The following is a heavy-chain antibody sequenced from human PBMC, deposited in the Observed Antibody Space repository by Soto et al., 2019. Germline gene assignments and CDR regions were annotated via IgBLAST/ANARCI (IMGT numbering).Heavy chain of an antibody. V-gene: IGHV1-69*12. CDR2: IIPIFGTA. Sequence: QVQLVQSGAEVKKPGSSVKVSCKASGGTFSSYAISWVRQAPGQGLEWMGGIIPIFGTANYAQKFQGRVTITADESTSTAYMELSSLRSDDTAVYYCARGHIAATGSEGDYYYHYGMDVWAQGTTVTVSS. D-gene: IGHD6-13*01. CDR1: GGTFSSYA. CDR3: ARGHIAATGSEGDYYYHYGMDV. J-gene: IGHJ6*02.